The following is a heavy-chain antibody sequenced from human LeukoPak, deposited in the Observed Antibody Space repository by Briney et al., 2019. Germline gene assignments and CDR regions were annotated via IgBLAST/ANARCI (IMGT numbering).Heavy chain of an antibody. CDR1: GYTFTSYY. D-gene: IGHD3-22*01. Sequence: ASVKVSCKASGYTFTSYYMHWVRQAPGRGLEWMGIINPSGGSTSYAQKFQGRVTMTRDTSTSTVYMELSSLRSEDTAVYYCARGRRITMIVVALDYWGQGTLVTVSS. CDR2: INPSGGST. CDR3: ARGRRITMIVVALDY. V-gene: IGHV1-46*01. J-gene: IGHJ4*02.